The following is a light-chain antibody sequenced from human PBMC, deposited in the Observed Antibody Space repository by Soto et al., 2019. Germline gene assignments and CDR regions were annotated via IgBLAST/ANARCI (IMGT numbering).Light chain of an antibody. CDR2: YDS. V-gene: IGLV3-21*04. CDR1: NIGSKS. Sequence: SYELTQPPSVSVAPGKTARITCGGNNIGSKSVHRYQQKPGQAPVLVIYYDSDRTSGIPERFSGSNAGNTATLTISRVEAGDEAEYYCQVWDSSSALGVVFGGGTKLTVL. J-gene: IGLJ2*01. CDR3: QVWDSSSALGVV.